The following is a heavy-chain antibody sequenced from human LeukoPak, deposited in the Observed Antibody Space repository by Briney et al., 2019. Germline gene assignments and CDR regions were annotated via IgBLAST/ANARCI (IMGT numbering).Heavy chain of an antibody. CDR1: GFTFSSYS. V-gene: IGHV3-21*01. Sequence: GGSLRLSCAASGFTFSSYSMNWVRQAPGKGLEWVSSISSSSSFLYYSDSVKGRFTISRDNAKNSLYLQMNSLRAEDTAVYYCARDAVEIQPGPPDYWGQGTLVTVSS. CDR3: ARDAVEIQPGPPDY. J-gene: IGHJ4*02. D-gene: IGHD5-24*01. CDR2: ISSSSSFL.